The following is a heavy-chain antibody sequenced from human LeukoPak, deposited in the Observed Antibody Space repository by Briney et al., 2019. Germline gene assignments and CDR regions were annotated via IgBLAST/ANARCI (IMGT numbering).Heavy chain of an antibody. D-gene: IGHD6-19*01. V-gene: IGHV3-30*04. CDR1: GFTFSSYA. J-gene: IGHJ4*02. Sequence: GGSLRLSCAASGFTFSSYAMHWVRQAPGEGLEWVAVISYDGSNKYGDSVKGRFTISRDNSKNTLYLQMNSLRAEDTAVYYCALNRGSGWYFHYWGQGTLVTVSS. CDR3: ALNRGSGWYFHY. CDR2: ISYDGSNK.